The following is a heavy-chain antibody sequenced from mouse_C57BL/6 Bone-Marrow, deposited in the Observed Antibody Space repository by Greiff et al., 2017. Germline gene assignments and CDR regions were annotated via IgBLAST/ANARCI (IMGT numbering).Heavy chain of an antibody. J-gene: IGHJ1*03. CDR3: AREYWYFDV. CDR1: GYTFTSYW. Sequence: QVQLQQPGAELVMPGASVKLSCKASGYTFTSYWMHWVKQRPGQGLEWIGGIDPSDSYTNYNQKFKGKSTLTVDKSSSPAYMQLSSLTYEDSAVYYCAREYWYFDVWGTGTTVTVSS. CDR2: IDPSDSYT. V-gene: IGHV1-69*01.